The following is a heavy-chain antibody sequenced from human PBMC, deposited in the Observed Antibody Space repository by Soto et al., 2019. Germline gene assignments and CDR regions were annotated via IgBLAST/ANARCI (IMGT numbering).Heavy chain of an antibody. CDR2: IIPIFGTA. Sequence: QVQLVQSGAEVKKPGSSVKVSCKASGGTFSSYAIRWVRQAHGQGLEWMGGIIPIFGTANNAQKFQGRVTITADKSTSTAYMELSSLRSEDTAVYYCARPLDPYYYDSSGYYAWGQGTMVTGSS. CDR1: GGTFSSYA. D-gene: IGHD3-22*01. J-gene: IGHJ5*02. V-gene: IGHV1-69*06. CDR3: ARPLDPYYYDSSGYYA.